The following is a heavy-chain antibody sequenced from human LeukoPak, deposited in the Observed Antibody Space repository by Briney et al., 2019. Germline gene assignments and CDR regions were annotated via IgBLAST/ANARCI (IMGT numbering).Heavy chain of an antibody. J-gene: IGHJ4*02. D-gene: IGHD2-15*01. V-gene: IGHV4-34*01. CDR1: GGSFSGYY. Sequence: SETLSLTCAVYGGSFSGYYWSWIRQPPGKGLEWIGEINHSGSTNYNPSLKSRVTISVDTSKNQFSLKLSSVTAADTAEYYCARGRPGDYCSGGSCSSADFDYWGQGTLVTVSS. CDR2: INHSGST. CDR3: ARGRPGDYCSGGSCSSADFDY.